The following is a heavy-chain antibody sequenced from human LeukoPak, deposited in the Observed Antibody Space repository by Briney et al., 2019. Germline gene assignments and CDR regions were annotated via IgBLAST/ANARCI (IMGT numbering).Heavy chain of an antibody. D-gene: IGHD1-26*01. Sequence: SETLSLTCTVSGGSISSYYWSWIRQPPGKGLEWIGYIYYSGSTNYNPSLKSRVTISVDTSKNQFSLKLSSVTAADTAVYYCARLGGSYVKTDGSIDCWGQGTLVTVSS. V-gene: IGHV4-59*08. J-gene: IGHJ4*02. CDR1: GGSISSYY. CDR3: ARLGGSYVKTDGSIDC. CDR2: IYYSGST.